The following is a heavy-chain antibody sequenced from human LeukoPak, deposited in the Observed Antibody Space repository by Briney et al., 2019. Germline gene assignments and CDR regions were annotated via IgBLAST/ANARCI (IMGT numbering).Heavy chain of an antibody. CDR3: ARHFGSGSYYYHYMDV. CDR2: ISHDGSNK. J-gene: IGHJ6*03. CDR1: GFTFSSYG. V-gene: IGHV3-30*03. Sequence: GRSLRLSCAASGFTFSSYGMHWVRQAPGKGLEWVAVISHDGSNKYYADSVKGRFTISRDNYKSTLYLQMNSLRAEDTAVYYCARHFGSGSYYYHYMDVWGKGTTVTVSS. D-gene: IGHD3-10*01.